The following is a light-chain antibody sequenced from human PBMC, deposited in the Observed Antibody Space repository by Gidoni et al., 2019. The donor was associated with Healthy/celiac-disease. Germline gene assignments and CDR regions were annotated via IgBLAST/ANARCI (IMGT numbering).Light chain of an antibody. Sequence: DIQMNQSPSTLSASVGDRVTITCRASQSISSWLAWYQQKPGKAPKLLIYKASSLESGVPSRFSGSGSGTEFTLTISSLQPDDFATYYCQQYNPYQGFTFGPGTEVDIK. CDR3: QQYNPYQGFT. CDR1: QSISSW. CDR2: KAS. J-gene: IGKJ3*01. V-gene: IGKV1-5*03.